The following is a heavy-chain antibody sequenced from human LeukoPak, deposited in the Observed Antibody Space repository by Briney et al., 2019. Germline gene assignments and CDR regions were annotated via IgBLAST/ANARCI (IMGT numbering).Heavy chain of an antibody. V-gene: IGHV1-69*13. J-gene: IGHJ4*02. CDR3: ASRGHRTFGGVIALYYFDY. CDR2: IIPIFGTA. CDR1: GGTFSSYA. Sequence: SVKVSCKASGGTFSSYAISWVRQAPGQGLGWMGGIIPIFGTANYAQKFQGRVTITADESTSTAYMELSSLRSEDTAVYYCASRGHRTFGGVIALYYFDYWGQGTLVTVSS. D-gene: IGHD3-16*02.